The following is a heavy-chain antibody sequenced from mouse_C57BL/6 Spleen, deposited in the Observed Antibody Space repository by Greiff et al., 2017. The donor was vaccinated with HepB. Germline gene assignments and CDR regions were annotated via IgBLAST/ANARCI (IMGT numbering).Heavy chain of an antibody. J-gene: IGHJ4*01. V-gene: IGHV1-54*01. CDR1: GYAFTNYL. D-gene: IGHD1-1*01. CDR2: INPGSGGT. CDR3: ARETTVVATRAMDY. Sequence: VQLKQSGAELVRPGTSVKVSCKASGYAFTNYLIEWVKQRPGQGLEWIGVINPGSGGTNYNEKFKGKATLTADKSSSTAYMQLSSLTSEDSAVYFCARETTVVATRAMDYWGQGTSVTVSS.